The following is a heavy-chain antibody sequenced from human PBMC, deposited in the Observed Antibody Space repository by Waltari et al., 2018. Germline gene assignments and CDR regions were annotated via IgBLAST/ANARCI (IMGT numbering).Heavy chain of an antibody. Sequence: QVQLVESGGGVVPPGRSLRLSCEASAFTFRYPPLLWVRQPPGKGLEWVAGIAFDGSDEYYLDSVRGRFTISRDDSKGTVNLQMNSLRPEDTAVYYCARDGPLQIQSWYSFDYWGQGSLVTVSS. CDR3: ARDGPLQIQSWYSFDY. D-gene: IGHD5-18*01. CDR1: AFTFRYPP. V-gene: IGHV3-30-3*01. CDR2: IAFDGSDE. J-gene: IGHJ4*02.